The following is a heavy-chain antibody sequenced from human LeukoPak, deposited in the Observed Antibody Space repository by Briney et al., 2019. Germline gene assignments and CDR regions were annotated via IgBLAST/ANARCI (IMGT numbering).Heavy chain of an antibody. J-gene: IGHJ6*02. D-gene: IGHD2-2*01. CDR2: ISWNSGSI. CDR3: ARDTAAKTRDYLGIDV. V-gene: IGHV3-9*01. Sequence: GGSLRLSCAASGFIFDDYGMHWVRQAPGKGLEWVSGISWNSGSIGYADSVKGRFTISRDNAKNSLYLQMNSLRTEDTALYYCARDTAAKTRDYLGIDVWGQGTTVTVSS. CDR1: GFIFDDYG.